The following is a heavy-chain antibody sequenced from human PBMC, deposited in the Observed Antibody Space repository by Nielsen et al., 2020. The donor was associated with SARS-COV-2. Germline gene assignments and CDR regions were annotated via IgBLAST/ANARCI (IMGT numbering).Heavy chain of an antibody. D-gene: IGHD6-13*01. CDR3: VRAAGSSWHFDY. CDR2: IKQDGTEK. V-gene: IGHV3-7*03. J-gene: IGHJ4*02. Sequence: GGSLRLSCEVSGFTLSSYWMSWVRQAPGKGLEWVANIKQDGTEKYYVDSVKGRFTISRDNAKNSMYLQMNSLRVEDTAVYYCVRAAGSSWHFDYWGQGTLVTVSP. CDR1: GFTLSSYW.